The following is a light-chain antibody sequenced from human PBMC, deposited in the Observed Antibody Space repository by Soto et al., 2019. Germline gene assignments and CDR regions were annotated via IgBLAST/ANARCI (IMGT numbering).Light chain of an antibody. CDR2: AAS. V-gene: IGKV1-39*01. CDR3: QQSYSTLAT. J-gene: IGKJ4*01. Sequence: DIQMTQSPSTLSASVGDRVTITCRASQSISSWLAWYQQRPGRAPKLLLFAASRLEGGVPSRFSGSYSGRDFTLTISSLQPEDFGTYYCQQSYSTLATFGGGTKVDIK. CDR1: QSISSW.